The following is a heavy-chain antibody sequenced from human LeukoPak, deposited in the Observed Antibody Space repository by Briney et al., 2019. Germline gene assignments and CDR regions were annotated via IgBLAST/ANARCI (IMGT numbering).Heavy chain of an antibody. CDR2: IKSDGSET. Sequence: SGGSLRLSCAASGFTFSSSWMSWVRQAPGKGLERVANIKSDGSETYYVDSVKGRFTISRDNAKNSVFLQMNSLRAEDTAVYYCTTFYTRLTDYWGQGTLVTVSS. CDR1: GFTFSSSW. J-gene: IGHJ4*02. V-gene: IGHV3-7*01. CDR3: TTFYTRLTDY. D-gene: IGHD2/OR15-2a*01.